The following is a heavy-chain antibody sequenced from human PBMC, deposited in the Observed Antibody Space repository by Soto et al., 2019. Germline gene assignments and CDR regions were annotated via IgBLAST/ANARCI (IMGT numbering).Heavy chain of an antibody. CDR1: GGSMSNYY. CDR2: IYYSGST. CDR3: ARGRHDEASAPDY. V-gene: IGHV4-59*01. D-gene: IGHD1-1*01. J-gene: IGHJ4*02. Sequence: SETLSLPCSVSGGSMSNYYWSWIRQPPGKGLEYIGYIYYSGSTNYNSSLKSRVTISLDTSKNQFSLKLSSLTAADTAVYYCARGRHDEASAPDYWGQGTLVSVSS.